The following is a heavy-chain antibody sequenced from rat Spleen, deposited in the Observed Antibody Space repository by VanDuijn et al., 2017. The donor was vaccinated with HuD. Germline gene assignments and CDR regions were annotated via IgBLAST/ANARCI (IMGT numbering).Heavy chain of an antibody. CDR2: ISTGGGNT. V-gene: IGHV5-27*01. Sequence: EVQLVESDGGLVQPGRSLKLSCAASGFTFSDYYMAWVRQAPTKGLEWVASISTGGGNTYYRDSVKGRFTISRDNAKSTLYLQMDSLRSEDTATYYCTIDYGGSDYWGQGVMVTVSS. J-gene: IGHJ2*01. CDR1: GFTFSDYY. CDR3: TIDYGGSDY. D-gene: IGHD1-11*01.